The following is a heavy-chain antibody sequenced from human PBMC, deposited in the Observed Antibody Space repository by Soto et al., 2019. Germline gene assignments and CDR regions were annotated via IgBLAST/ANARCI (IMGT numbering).Heavy chain of an antibody. V-gene: IGHV3-74*01. CDR3: ARGIGS. J-gene: IGHJ5*02. CDR1: GFTFSTYW. CDR2: INTDGTST. Sequence: GGSLRLSCAASGFTFSTYWMFWFRQAPGEGLMWVARINTDGTSTTYADSVKGRFTISRDNAKNTLYLQMNSLRADDTAVYYCARGIGSWGQGTLVTVSS.